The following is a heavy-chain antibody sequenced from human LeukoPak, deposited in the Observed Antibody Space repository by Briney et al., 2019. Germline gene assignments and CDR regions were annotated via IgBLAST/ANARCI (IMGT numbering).Heavy chain of an antibody. CDR1: GGSISSSNW. V-gene: IGHV4-4*02. CDR3: ARADMTSTWWFDP. Sequence: SGTLSLTCAVSGGSISSSNWWSWVRQPPGKGLEWIGEIYHSGSTNYNPSLKSRVTISVDKSKNQFSLNLSSVTAADTAIYYCARADMTSTWWFDPWGRGTLVTVSS. J-gene: IGHJ5*02. CDR2: IYHSGST. D-gene: IGHD2-21*02.